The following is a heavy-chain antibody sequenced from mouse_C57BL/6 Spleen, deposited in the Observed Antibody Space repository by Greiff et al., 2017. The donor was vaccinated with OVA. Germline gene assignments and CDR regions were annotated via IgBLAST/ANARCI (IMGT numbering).Heavy chain of an antibody. CDR3: ARWDSYSAWYFDV. D-gene: IGHD2-12*01. J-gene: IGHJ1*03. V-gene: IGHV1-55*01. CDR1: GYTFTSYW. Sequence: VQLQQPGAELVKPGASVKMSCKASGYTFTSYWITWVKQRPGQGLEWIGDIYPGSGSTNYNEKFKSKATLTVDTSSSTAYMQLSSLTSEDSAVYYCARWDSYSAWYFDVWGTGTTVTVSS. CDR2: IYPGSGST.